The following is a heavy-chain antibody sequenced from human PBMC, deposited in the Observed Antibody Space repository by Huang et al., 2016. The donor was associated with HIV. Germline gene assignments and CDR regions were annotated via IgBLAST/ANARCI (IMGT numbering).Heavy chain of an antibody. V-gene: IGHV3-53*01. J-gene: IGHJ4*02. Sequence: EVQLVESGGGLIQPGGSLRLSCAASGFTVSTNYMTWVRQAPGKGVDGVSIIVSGGTKYYADSVKGLFTISRDDSENTLYLHMTSLRAGDTAVYYCAKEGDTGAALGYWGQGTLVTVS. CDR3: AKEGDTGAALGY. CDR1: GFTVSTNY. D-gene: IGHD2-8*02. CDR2: IVSGGTK.